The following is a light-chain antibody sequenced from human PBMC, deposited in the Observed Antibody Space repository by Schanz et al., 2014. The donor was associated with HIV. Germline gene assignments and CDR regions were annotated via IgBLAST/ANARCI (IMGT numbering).Light chain of an antibody. J-gene: IGLJ2*01. V-gene: IGLV2-8*01. CDR1: SSDVGAFNF. Sequence: QSALTQPPSASGSPGQSVTISCTGTSSDVGAFNFVSWYQQHPGKAPKLMIYEVTKRPSGVPDRFSGSKSGTSASLAISGLQSEDEADYYCSSYAGSNSVVFGGGTKLPVL. CDR3: SSYAGSNSVV. CDR2: EVT.